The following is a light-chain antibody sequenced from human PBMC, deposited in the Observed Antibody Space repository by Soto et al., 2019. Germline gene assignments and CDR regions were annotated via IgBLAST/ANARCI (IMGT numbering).Light chain of an antibody. CDR1: ESVSSSF. V-gene: IGKV3-20*01. CDR3: QQYGRSPGT. J-gene: IGKJ1*01. Sequence: EIVLTQSPGTLSLSPGVRATLSCRASESVSSSFLAWYQQRPGQAPRLLNYGASSRATGVTDRFSGSGSGTDFPLTISRLGPEDFAVYYCQQYGRSPGTFGQGTKVDIK. CDR2: GAS.